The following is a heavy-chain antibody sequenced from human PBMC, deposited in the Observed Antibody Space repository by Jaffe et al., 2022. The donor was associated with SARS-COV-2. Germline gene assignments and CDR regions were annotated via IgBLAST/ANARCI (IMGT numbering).Heavy chain of an antibody. Sequence: QVQLQQWGAGLLKPSETLSLTCAVYGGSFSGYYWSWIRQPPGKGLEWIGEINHSGSTNYNPSLKSRVTISVDTSKNQFSLKLSSVTAADTAVYYCARGIVVVVAATSACWFDPWGQGTLVTVSS. D-gene: IGHD2-15*01. CDR2: INHSGST. CDR1: GGSFSGYY. V-gene: IGHV4-34*01. CDR3: ARGIVVVVAATSACWFDP. J-gene: IGHJ5*02.